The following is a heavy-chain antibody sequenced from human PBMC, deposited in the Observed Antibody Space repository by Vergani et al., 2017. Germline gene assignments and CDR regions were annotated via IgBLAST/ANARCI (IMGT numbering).Heavy chain of an antibody. CDR3: AGDGPRGDRYGWDYCYYMDV. CDR1: GGTFSSYA. Sequence: QVQLVQSGAEVKKPGSSVKVSCKASGGTFSSYAISWVRQAPGQGLEWMGGIIPIFGTANYAQKFQGRVTITADESTSTAYMELSSLRSEDTAVYYCAGDGPRGDRYGWDYCYYMDVWGKGTTVTVSS. J-gene: IGHJ6*03. CDR2: IIPIFGTA. V-gene: IGHV1-69*01. D-gene: IGHD5-18*01.